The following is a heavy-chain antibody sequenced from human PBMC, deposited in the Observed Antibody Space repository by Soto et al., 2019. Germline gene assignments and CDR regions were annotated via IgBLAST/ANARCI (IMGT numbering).Heavy chain of an antibody. CDR2: IYYSGST. J-gene: IGHJ6*02. CDR1: GGSISSGGYY. CDR3: ARGVMVRGVISFDYYYYGMDV. V-gene: IGHV4-31*03. D-gene: IGHD3-10*01. Sequence: TSETLSLTCTVSGGSISSGGYYWSWIHQHPGKGLEWIGYIYYSGSTYYNPSLKSRVTISVDTSKNQFSLKLSSVTAADTAVYYCARGVMVRGVISFDYYYYGMDVWGQGTTVTVSS.